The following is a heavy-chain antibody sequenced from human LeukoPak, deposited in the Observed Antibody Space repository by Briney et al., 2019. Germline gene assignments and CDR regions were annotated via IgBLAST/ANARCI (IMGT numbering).Heavy chain of an antibody. CDR3: ASGVVVVPAAIPLGYFDY. V-gene: IGHV3-30-3*01. D-gene: IGHD2-2*02. CDR2: ISYDGSNK. J-gene: IGHJ4*02. CDR1: GFTFSGYA. Sequence: GGSLRLSCAASGFTFSGYAMHWVRQAPGKGLEWVAVISYDGSNKYYADSVKGRFTISRDNSKNTLYLQMNSLRAEDTAVYYCASGVVVVPAAIPLGYFDYWGQGTLVTVSS.